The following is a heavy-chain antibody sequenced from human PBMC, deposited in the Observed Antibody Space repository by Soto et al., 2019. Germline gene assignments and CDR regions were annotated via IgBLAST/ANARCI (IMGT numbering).Heavy chain of an antibody. V-gene: IGHV4-59*01. D-gene: IGHD4-4*01. J-gene: IGHJ6*02. CDR1: DISMSGYY. Sequence: SQTLSLTCTFADISMSGYYWSWILQHPGKGLEWIGYIYYSGSTNYNPSLKSRVTISVDTSKNQFSLKLSSVTAADMAVYYCARVRVTEDYYYYGTDVCGQGTMVTVAS. CDR2: IYYSGST. CDR3: ARVRVTEDYYYYGTDV.